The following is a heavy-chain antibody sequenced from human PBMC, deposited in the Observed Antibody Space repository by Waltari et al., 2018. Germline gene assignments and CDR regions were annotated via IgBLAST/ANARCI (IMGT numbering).Heavy chain of an antibody. D-gene: IGHD4-17*01. J-gene: IGHJ4*02. CDR3: ARHGDFCFDF. CDR2: IKKDGSTK. CDR1: GFTFSDYW. V-gene: IGHV3-7*01. Sequence: EVQVVESGGDLVQPGGSLRLSCAASGFTFSDYWMGWVRQAPGKGLEWVANIKKDGSTKYYVDSVKGRFTISRDNAKDSLFLQMNSRRAEDTAVYYCARHGDFCFDFWGQGIVVTVSS.